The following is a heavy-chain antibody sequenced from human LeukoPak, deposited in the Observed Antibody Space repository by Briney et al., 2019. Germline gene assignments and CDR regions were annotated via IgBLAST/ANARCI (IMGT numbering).Heavy chain of an antibody. Sequence: PSETLSLTCTVSGGSISSTTYHWGWMRQPPGKGLEWIGSIYYSGSTYYNSSLKSRVTISVATSKNQFSLKLSSVTAADTAVYYCVRDRGYAYGPFDYWGQGTLVTVPS. CDR2: IYYSGST. D-gene: IGHD5-12*01. CDR3: VRDRGYAYGPFDY. V-gene: IGHV4-39*07. CDR1: GGSISSTTYH. J-gene: IGHJ4*02.